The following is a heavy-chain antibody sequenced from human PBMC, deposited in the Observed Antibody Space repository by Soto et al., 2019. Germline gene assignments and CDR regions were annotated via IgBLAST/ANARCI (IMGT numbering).Heavy chain of an antibody. CDR3: ARARISMIVCGVYYYAMDA. D-gene: IGHD3-22*01. V-gene: IGHV1-69*12. CDR1: AGTFRSYA. J-gene: IGHJ6*02. CDR2: IIPMFVTT. Sequence: QVQLVQSGAEVKKPGSSVKLSCKASAGTFRSYAMNWVRQAPGQGLEWMGRIIPMFVTTNYAQEFQGRVTNTADDSTRTAYMELSSVRSDDTAVYYCARARISMIVCGVYYYAMDAWGQGTAVTVSS.